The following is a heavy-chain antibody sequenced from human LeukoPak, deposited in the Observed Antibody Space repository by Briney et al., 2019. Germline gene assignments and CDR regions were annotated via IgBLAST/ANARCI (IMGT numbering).Heavy chain of an antibody. D-gene: IGHD3-10*01. Sequence: SETLSLTXTVSGGSISSYYWSWIRQPAGKGLEWIGRIYTSGSTNYNPSLKSRVTMSVDTSKNQFSLKLSSVTAADTAVYYCARDGFGGSEWFGESYYYYYYMDVWGKGTTVTVSS. CDR2: IYTSGST. CDR1: GGSISSYY. V-gene: IGHV4-4*07. J-gene: IGHJ6*03. CDR3: ARDGFGGSEWFGESYYYYYYMDV.